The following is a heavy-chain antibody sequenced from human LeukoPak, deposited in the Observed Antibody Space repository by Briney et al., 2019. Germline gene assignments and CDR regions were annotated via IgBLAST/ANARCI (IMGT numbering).Heavy chain of an antibody. Sequence: SQTLSLTCTVSGGSLSSGSYYWSWIRQPAGKGLEWLGRIYTSGSTNYNPSLKSRVTISVDMSKNQFSLKLSSVTAADTAVYYCARDLTTVTTSSVYWYFDLWGRGTLVTVSS. D-gene: IGHD4-17*01. CDR3: ARDLTTVTTSSVYWYFDL. CDR1: GGSLSSGSYY. V-gene: IGHV4-61*02. J-gene: IGHJ2*01. CDR2: IYTSGST.